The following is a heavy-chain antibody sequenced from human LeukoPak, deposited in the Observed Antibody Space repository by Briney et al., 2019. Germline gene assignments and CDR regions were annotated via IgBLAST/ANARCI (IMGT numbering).Heavy chain of an antibody. CDR2: ISSSSSYI. D-gene: IGHD6-6*01. Sequence: PGGSLRLSCAASGFTFSSYSMNWVRQAPGKGLEWVSSISSSSSYIYYADSVKGRFTISRDNAKNSLYLQMNSLRAEDTAVYYCARVWVSSSLLGVVGYWGQGTLVTVSS. CDR1: GFTFSSYS. CDR3: ARVWVSSSLLGVVGY. J-gene: IGHJ4*02. V-gene: IGHV3-21*01.